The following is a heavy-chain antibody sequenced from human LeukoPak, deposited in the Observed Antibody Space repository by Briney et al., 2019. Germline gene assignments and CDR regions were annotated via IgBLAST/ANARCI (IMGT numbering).Heavy chain of an antibody. D-gene: IGHD6-13*01. Sequence: PGGSLRLSCAASGFTFSSYSMNWVRQAPGKGLEWVSSISSRSSYIYYADSVKGRFTISRDNAKNSLYLQMNSLRAEDTAVYYCARGSSSWYVRTWFDPWGQGTLVTVSS. J-gene: IGHJ5*02. V-gene: IGHV3-21*01. CDR3: ARGSSSWYVRTWFDP. CDR2: ISSRSSYI. CDR1: GFTFSSYS.